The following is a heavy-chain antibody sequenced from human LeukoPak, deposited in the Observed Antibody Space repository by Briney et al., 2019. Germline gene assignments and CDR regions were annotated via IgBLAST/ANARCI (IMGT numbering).Heavy chain of an antibody. J-gene: IGHJ4*02. CDR2: INHSGST. D-gene: IGHD2-15*01. CDR3: ARVTGYVIEDNFDY. CDR1: GGSFSGYY. V-gene: IGHV4-34*01. Sequence: PSETLSLTCAVNGGSFSGYYWSWIRQPPGKGLEWIGEINHSGSTNYNLSLKSRVTISVDTSKNQFSLKLRSVTAADTAVYYCARVTGYVIEDNFDYWGQGTLVTVSS.